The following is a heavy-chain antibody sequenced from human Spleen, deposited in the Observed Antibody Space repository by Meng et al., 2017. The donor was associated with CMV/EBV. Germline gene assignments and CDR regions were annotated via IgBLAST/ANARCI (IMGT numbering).Heavy chain of an antibody. Sequence: GGSLRLSCAASGFTFSSYNMNWVRQAPGRGLEWVSSISSSSTYIYYADSVKGRFAISRDNAKNSLYLQMNSLRAEDTALYYCARVIRGSSWYWNYYYGMDVWGQGTTVTVSS. J-gene: IGHJ6*02. CDR2: ISSSSTYI. D-gene: IGHD6-13*01. CDR1: GFTFSSYN. V-gene: IGHV3-21*04. CDR3: ARVIRGSSWYWNYYYGMDV.